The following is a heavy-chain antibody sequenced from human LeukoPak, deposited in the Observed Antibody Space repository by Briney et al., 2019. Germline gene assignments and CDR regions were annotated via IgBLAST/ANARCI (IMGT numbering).Heavy chain of an antibody. V-gene: IGHV3-30*18. CDR3: AKDSTTVTTFLRAAFYI. CDR2: ISYDGSNK. CDR1: GFTFSSYG. Sequence: GGSLRLSCAASGFTFSSYGMHWVRQAPGKGLEWVAVISYDGSNKYYADSVKGRFTTSRDNSKNTLYLQMSSLRAEDTAVYYCAKDSTTVTTFLRAAFYICGPGAMVSVSS. D-gene: IGHD4-17*01. J-gene: IGHJ3*02.